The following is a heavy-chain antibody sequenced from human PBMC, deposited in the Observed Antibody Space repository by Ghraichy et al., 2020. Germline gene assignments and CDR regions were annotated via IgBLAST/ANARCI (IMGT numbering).Heavy chain of an antibody. D-gene: IGHD3-3*01. CDR2: IYYSGST. CDR1: GGSISSGDYY. V-gene: IGHV4-61*08. J-gene: IGHJ6*02. CDR3: ARDKGPTIFGVVRGYYYYGMDV. Sequence: ETLSLTCTVSGGSISSGDYYWSWIRQPPGKGLEWIGYIYYSGSTNYNPSLKSRVTISVDTSKNQFSLKLSSVTAADTAVYYCARDKGPTIFGVVRGYYYYGMDVWGQGTTVTVSS.